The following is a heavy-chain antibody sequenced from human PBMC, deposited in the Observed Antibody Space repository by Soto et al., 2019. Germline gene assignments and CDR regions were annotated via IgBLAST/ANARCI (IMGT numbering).Heavy chain of an antibody. CDR1: GGTFSSYT. D-gene: IGHD3-10*01. Sequence: QVQLVQSGAEVKKPGSSVKVSCKASGGTFSSYTISWVRQAPGQGLEWMGRIIPILGIANYAQKFQGRVTITADKSTSTAYMELSSLRSEDTAVYYCARSDGSGSYSLDWGQGTLVTVSS. V-gene: IGHV1-69*02. J-gene: IGHJ4*02. CDR2: IIPILGIA. CDR3: ARSDGSGSYSLD.